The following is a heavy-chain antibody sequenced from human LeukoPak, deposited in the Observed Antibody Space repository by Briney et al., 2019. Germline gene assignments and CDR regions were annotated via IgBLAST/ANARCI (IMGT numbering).Heavy chain of an antibody. J-gene: IGHJ4*02. Sequence: GGSLRLSCAASGFTVTGNYMSWVRQAPGKGLEWVSVMYSGGSTYYVDSVKGRFTISRDNSRNTLYLQMNSLRAEDTAVYYCANLGLEMTSSGPPADYWGQGTLVTVSS. D-gene: IGHD5-24*01. CDR2: MYSGGST. CDR3: ANLGLEMTSSGPPADY. V-gene: IGHV3-66*01. CDR1: GFTVTGNY.